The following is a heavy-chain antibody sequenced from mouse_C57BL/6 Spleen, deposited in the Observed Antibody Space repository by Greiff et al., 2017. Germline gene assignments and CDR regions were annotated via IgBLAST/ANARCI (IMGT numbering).Heavy chain of an antibody. CDR2: IWSDGST. J-gene: IGHJ4*01. CDR3: ARHGMLYDGYYPGAMDY. Sequence: QVQLKESGPGLVAPSQSLSITCTVSGFSLTSYGVHWVRQPPGKGLEWLVVIWSDGSTTYNSALKSRLSISKDNSKSQVFLKMNSLQTDDTAMYYCARHGMLYDGYYPGAMDYWGQGTSVTVSS. CDR1: GFSLTSYG. D-gene: IGHD2-3*01. V-gene: IGHV2-6-1*01.